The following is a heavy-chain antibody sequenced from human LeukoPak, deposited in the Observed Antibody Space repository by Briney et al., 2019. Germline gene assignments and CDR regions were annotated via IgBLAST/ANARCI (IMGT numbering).Heavy chain of an antibody. CDR1: GDSVSRSDSY. Sequence: SETLSLTCSVSGDSVSRSDSYWDWIRQPPGKGLEWIGTIYYSGRTYYSPSLKSRVTMSGDPANNPFSRDVSSVTAADTAVYYCARRRYYDGSGYLEWGQGTLLSVSS. CDR3: ARRRYYDGSGYLE. J-gene: IGHJ1*01. D-gene: IGHD3-22*01. V-gene: IGHV4-39*01. CDR2: IYYSGRT.